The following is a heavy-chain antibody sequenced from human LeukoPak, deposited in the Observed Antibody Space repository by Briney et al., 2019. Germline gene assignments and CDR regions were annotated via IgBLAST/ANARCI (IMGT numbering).Heavy chain of an antibody. CDR3: ARDSQYYNFWSGYHRPASFDY. J-gene: IGHJ4*02. CDR2: IKQDGSEK. D-gene: IGHD3-3*01. Sequence: GGSLRLSCAASGFTFSSYWMTWVRQAPGKGLEWVANIKQDGSEKYYVDSVRGRFAISRDNAKNSLYLQMNSLRAEDTAVYYCARDSQYYNFWSGYHRPASFDYWGQGTLVTVSS. CDR1: GFTFSSYW. V-gene: IGHV3-7*01.